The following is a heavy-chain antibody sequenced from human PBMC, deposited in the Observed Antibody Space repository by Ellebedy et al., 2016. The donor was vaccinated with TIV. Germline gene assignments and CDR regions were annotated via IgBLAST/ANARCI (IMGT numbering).Heavy chain of an antibody. V-gene: IGHV4-59*12. Sequence: MPSETLSLTCTVSGGSINTYYWTWIRQPPGKGLEYIGFFHYTGITKYNPSLRSRVTLSVDSFKNQFSLKLDSVTAADTAVYYCARDSKKGWAFDIWGQGTMVTVSS. J-gene: IGHJ3*02. CDR3: ARDSKKGWAFDI. CDR1: GGSINTYY. CDR2: FHYTGIT.